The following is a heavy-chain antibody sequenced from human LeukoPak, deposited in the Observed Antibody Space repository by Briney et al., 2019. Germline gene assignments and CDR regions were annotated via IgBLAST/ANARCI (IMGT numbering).Heavy chain of an antibody. CDR1: GFTLSSLS. CDR2: INYKGGTT. J-gene: IGHJ4*02. Sequence: PGGSLRLSCAASGFTLSSLSMHWVRQSPGRGLEYVSAINYKGGTTYYADSVKGRFTISRDNSKNTLYLQMASLRDEDMAVYYCARVGPETAFDYWGQGTLVTVSS. V-gene: IGHV3-64*02. D-gene: IGHD1-14*01. CDR3: ARVGPETAFDY.